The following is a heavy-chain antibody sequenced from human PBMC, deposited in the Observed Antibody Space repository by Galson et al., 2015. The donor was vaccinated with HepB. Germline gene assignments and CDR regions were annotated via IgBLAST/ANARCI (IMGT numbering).Heavy chain of an antibody. V-gene: IGHV3-7*01. J-gene: IGHJ5*02. Sequence: SLRLSCAASGFSFSSIWMSWVRQTPGKGLEWVANIKQDGSDKYYIDSVWGRFTISRDNAKNSLYLQMNSLRAEDTAVYYCTRAENHGFWFDPWGQGTLVTVSS. CDR1: GFSFSSIW. D-gene: IGHD1-14*01. CDR3: TRAENHGFWFDP. CDR2: IKQDGSDK.